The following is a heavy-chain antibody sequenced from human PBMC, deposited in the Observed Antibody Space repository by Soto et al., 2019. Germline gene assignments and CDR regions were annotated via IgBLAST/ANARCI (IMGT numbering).Heavy chain of an antibody. J-gene: IGHJ4*02. V-gene: IGHV1-69*13. D-gene: IGHD4-4*01. CDR2: IIPIFGTA. Sequence: ASVKVSCKASGGTFSSYAISWVRQAPGQGLEWMGGIIPIFGTANYAQKFQGRVTVTADESTSTAYMELSSLRSEDTAVYYCARLYSNYQYYFDYWGQGTLVTVSS. CDR1: GGTFSSYA. CDR3: ARLYSNYQYYFDY.